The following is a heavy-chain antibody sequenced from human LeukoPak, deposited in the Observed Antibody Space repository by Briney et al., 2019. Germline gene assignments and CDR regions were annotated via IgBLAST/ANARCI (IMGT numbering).Heavy chain of an antibody. Sequence: SDTLSLTCAVSGYSISSSNWWGWIRQPPGKGLEWIGYIYYSGSAYYNTSLNSRVTMSIDTSNNQFSLKVSSVTAADTAVYYCARDQGSYYGVDVWGQGTTVTVSS. J-gene: IGHJ6*02. V-gene: IGHV4-28*03. CDR1: GYSISSSNW. CDR3: ARDQGSYYGVDV. CDR2: IYYSGSA.